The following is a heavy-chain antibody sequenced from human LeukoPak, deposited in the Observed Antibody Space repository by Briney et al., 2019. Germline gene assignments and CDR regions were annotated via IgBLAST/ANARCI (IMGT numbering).Heavy chain of an antibody. Sequence: GGSLRLSCAASGFTFSVYYMNWIRQAPGKGLEWVSYISSNGNTIYEADSVKGRFTVSRDNAKNSLYLQMNSLRVEDTAVYYCARDPRTVRIWGQGTLVTVSS. CDR3: ARDPRTVRI. CDR2: ISSNGNTI. J-gene: IGHJ4*02. CDR1: GFTFSVYY. V-gene: IGHV3-11*04. D-gene: IGHD1-1*01.